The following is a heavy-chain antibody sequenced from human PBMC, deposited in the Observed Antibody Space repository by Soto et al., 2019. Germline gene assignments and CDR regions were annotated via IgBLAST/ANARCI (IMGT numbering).Heavy chain of an antibody. CDR2: IDPSDSYT. CDR3: XRRPVVAADYYYYGMDV. CDR1: GYSFTIYW. D-gene: IGHD2-15*01. V-gene: IGHV5-10-1*01. J-gene: IGHJ6*02. Sequence: PGESLKISCKGSGYSFTIYWISWVRQMPGKGLEWMGRIDPSDSYTNYSPSFQGHVTISADKSISTAYLQWSSLKASDTAMYYCXRRPVVAADYYYYGMDVWGRGTTVTVSS.